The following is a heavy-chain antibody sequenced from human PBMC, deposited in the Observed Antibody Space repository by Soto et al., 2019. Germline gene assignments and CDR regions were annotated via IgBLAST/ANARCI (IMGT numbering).Heavy chain of an antibody. J-gene: IGHJ5*02. Sequence: ASEKFSCKASGYSFTNNDGSLVRLDTGQGLEWMGWMNPGSGDTGYAQKFQGRVTMTRDISIATAYMELNILRSDDTAFYYGARMEMLGSLNGFDPWGQGTLVTVSS. CDR2: MNPGSGDT. CDR1: GYSFTNND. D-gene: IGHD3-10*01. CDR3: ARMEMLGSLNGFDP. V-gene: IGHV1-8*01.